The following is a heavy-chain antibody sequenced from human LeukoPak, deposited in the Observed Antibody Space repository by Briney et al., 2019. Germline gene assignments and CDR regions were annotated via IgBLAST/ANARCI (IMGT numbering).Heavy chain of an antibody. D-gene: IGHD3-10*01. CDR1: GGSISSYY. Sequence: SETLSLTCTASGGSISSYYWSWIRQPAGKGLEWIGRIYTSGSTNYNPSLKSRVTMSVDTSKNQFSLKLSSVTAADTAVYYCARDSGYYGSGSPWYFDYWGQGTLVTVSS. CDR2: IYTSGST. J-gene: IGHJ4*02. V-gene: IGHV4-4*07. CDR3: ARDSGYYGSGSPWYFDY.